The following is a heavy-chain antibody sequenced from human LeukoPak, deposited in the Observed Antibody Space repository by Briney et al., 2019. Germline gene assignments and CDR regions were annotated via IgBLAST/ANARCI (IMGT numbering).Heavy chain of an antibody. D-gene: IGHD6-19*01. Sequence: ASVNVSCKPSGYTFTSYGISWVRQAPGQGLEWMGWISAYNGNTNYAQKLQGRVTMTTDTSTSTAYMELRSLRSDDTAVYYCARDEGSGWYGYYYYYGMDVWGQGTTVTVSS. CDR1: GYTFTSYG. J-gene: IGHJ6*02. CDR3: ARDEGSGWYGYYYYYGMDV. CDR2: ISAYNGNT. V-gene: IGHV1-18*01.